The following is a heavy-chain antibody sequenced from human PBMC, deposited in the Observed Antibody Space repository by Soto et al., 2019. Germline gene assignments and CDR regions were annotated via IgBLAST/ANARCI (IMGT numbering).Heavy chain of an antibody. J-gene: IGHJ5*02. CDR1: GGSFSGYY. Sequence: QVQLQQWGAGLLKPSETLSLTCAVYGGSFSGYYWSWIRQPPGKGLEWIGEINHSGSTNYNPSLTSRLTISVDTSKNQFSLKLSSVTAADTAVYYCVRAPTVTTPLRRNWFDPWGQGTLVTVSS. V-gene: IGHV4-34*01. D-gene: IGHD4-17*01. CDR2: INHSGST. CDR3: VRAPTVTTPLRRNWFDP.